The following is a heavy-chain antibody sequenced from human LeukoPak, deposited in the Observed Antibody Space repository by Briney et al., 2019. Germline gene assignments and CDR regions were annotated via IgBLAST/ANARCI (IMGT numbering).Heavy chain of an antibody. CDR2: INPSGGST. V-gene: IGHV1-46*01. D-gene: IGHD3-22*01. CDR3: ARADHYYDSSGYPLGDI. CDR1: GYTFTSYY. Sequence: ASVKVSCTASGYTFTSYYMHWVRQAPGQGLEWMGIINPSGGSTSYAQKFQGRVTMTRDTSTSTVYMELSSLRSEDTAVYYCARADHYYDSSGYPLGDIWGQGTMVTVSS. J-gene: IGHJ3*02.